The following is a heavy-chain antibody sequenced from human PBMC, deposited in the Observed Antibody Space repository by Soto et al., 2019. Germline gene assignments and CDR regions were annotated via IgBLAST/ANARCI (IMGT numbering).Heavy chain of an antibody. CDR3: AKGGSYYYDSSGYYAN. CDR1: AFTFRSYG. CDR2: ISYDGSNK. J-gene: IGHJ4*02. V-gene: IGHV3-30*18. Sequence: GGSLRLSCETSAFTFRSYGMHWVRQAPGKGMEWVASISYDGSNKDYVDSVKGRFTGSRDNSKNTLFLQMNSLRAEDTAIYYCAKGGSYYYDSSGYYANWGQGALVTVSS. D-gene: IGHD3-22*01.